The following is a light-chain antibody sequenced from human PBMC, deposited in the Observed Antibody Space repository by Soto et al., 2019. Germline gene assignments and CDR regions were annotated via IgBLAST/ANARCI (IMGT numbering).Light chain of an antibody. CDR2: GNS. Sequence: QAVVTQPPSVCGATGQRVTISCTGSSSNIGAGYDVHWYQQLPGTAPKLLIYGNSNRPSGVPDRFSGSKSGTSASLAITGLQAEDEADYYCQSYDSSLSGYVFGTGTKLTVL. V-gene: IGLV1-40*01. CDR1: SSNIGAGYD. CDR3: QSYDSSLSGYV. J-gene: IGLJ1*01.